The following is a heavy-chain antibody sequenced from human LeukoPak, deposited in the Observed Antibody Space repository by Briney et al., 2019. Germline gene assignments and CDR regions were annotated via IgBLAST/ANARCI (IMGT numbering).Heavy chain of an antibody. CDR1: GFTFSSYA. D-gene: IGHD3-10*01. CDR3: AKNYEPGRGVPYGMDV. V-gene: IGHV3-23*01. Sequence: GGSLRLSCAASGFTFSSYAMRWVRQAPGKGLEWVSAFGAGTGAITIYADSVKGRFTISRDDSKSTLYLQMNSLRGEDTAIYYCAKNYEPGRGVPYGMDVWGQGTTVTVSS. CDR2: FGAGTGAIT. J-gene: IGHJ6*02.